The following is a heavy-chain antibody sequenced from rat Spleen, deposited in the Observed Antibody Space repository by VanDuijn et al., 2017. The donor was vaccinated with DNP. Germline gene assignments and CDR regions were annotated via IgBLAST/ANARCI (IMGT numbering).Heavy chain of an antibody. CDR2: ITSSGGII. CDR1: GFTFNNYW. V-gene: IGHV5-31*01. Sequence: EVQLVESGGDLVQPGRSLKLSCVASGFTFNNYWMTWIRQVPGKGLEWVASITSSGGIIYYPDSVKGRFTISRDDAKNTLYLQMNSLRSEDTATYYCAARYSSYIYGFAYWGQGTLVTVSS. J-gene: IGHJ3*01. CDR3: AARYSSYIYGFAY. D-gene: IGHD1-2*01.